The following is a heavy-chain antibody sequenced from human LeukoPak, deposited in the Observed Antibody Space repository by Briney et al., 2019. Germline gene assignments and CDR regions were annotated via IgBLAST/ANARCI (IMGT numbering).Heavy chain of an antibody. CDR3: ASSSGWSQPIDY. V-gene: IGHV3-66*01. Sequence: GGSLRLSCAASGFTFDDYAIHWVRQAPGKGLEWVSVIYSGGSTYYADSVKGRFTISRDNSKNTLYLQMNSLRAEDTAVYYCASSSGWSQPIDYWGQGTLVTVSS. CDR1: GFTFDDYA. D-gene: IGHD6-19*01. CDR2: IYSGGST. J-gene: IGHJ4*02.